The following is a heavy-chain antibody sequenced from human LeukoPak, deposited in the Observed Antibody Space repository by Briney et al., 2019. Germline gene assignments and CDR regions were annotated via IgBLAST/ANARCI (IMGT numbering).Heavy chain of an antibody. D-gene: IGHD3-10*01. CDR3: ARRFRLNNWFDP. Sequence: SETLSLTCTVSGGSISSYYWSWIRQPPGKGLEGIGYIYYSGSTNYNPSLKSRVTISVDTSKNQFSLKLSSVTAADTAVYYCARRFRLNNWFDPWGQGTLVTVSS. CDR2: IYYSGST. J-gene: IGHJ5*02. CDR1: GGSISSYY. V-gene: IGHV4-59*08.